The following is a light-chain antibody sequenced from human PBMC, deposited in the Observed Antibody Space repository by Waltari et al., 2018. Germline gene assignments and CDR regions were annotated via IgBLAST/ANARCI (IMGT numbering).Light chain of an antibody. CDR2: SNN. CDR3: ATWDDSLNGL. Sequence: QSVLTPPPSVSGTPGQRVSISCSGSSSNIGSNSVNWYQQVPGTAPKLLIYSNNQRPSGVPDRFSGSKSGTSASLAISGLQSEDEADYYCATWDDSLNGLFGGGTKLTVL. J-gene: IGLJ2*01. V-gene: IGLV1-44*01. CDR1: SSNIGSNS.